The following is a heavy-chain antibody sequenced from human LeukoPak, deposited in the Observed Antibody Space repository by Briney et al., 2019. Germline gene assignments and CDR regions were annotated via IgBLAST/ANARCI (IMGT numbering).Heavy chain of an antibody. CDR3: ARQYCSSTSCYHGWFDP. CDR1: GGTFSSYA. CDR2: IIPIFGTA. J-gene: IGHJ5*02. D-gene: IGHD2-2*01. V-gene: IGHV1-69*13. Sequence: SVKVSCKASGGTFSSYAISWVRQAPGQGLEWMGGIIPIFGTANYAQKFQGRVTITADESTSTAYMELSSLRSEDTAVYYCARQYCSSTSCYHGWFDPWGQGTLVTVSS.